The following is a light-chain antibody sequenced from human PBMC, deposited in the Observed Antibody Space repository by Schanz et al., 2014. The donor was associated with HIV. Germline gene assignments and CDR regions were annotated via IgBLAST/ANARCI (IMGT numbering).Light chain of an antibody. CDR1: SMAFSSSNF. J-gene: IGLJ3*02. CDR2: DVT. Sequence: QSALTQPTSVSGSPGQSITISCTGASMAFSSSNFVSWYQQHPGEAPRLIIYDVTSRPSGVSARFSASKTGETASLTISGLQAEDEAEYYCSPYTTSKPWVFGGGTKLTVL. V-gene: IGLV2-14*03. CDR3: SPYTTSKPWV.